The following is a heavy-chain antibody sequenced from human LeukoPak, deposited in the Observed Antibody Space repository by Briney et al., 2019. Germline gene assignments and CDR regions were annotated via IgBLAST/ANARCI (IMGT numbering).Heavy chain of an antibody. J-gene: IGHJ5*02. Sequence: SETLSLTCDVSGGSITGTGYYWAWIRQPPGKGLEWIGEINHSGSTNYNPSLKSRVTISVDTSKNQFSLKLSSVTAADTAVYYCARGNRGVVVVAATPANLFDPWGQGTLVTVSS. D-gene: IGHD2-15*01. V-gene: IGHV4-34*01. CDR2: INHSGST. CDR3: ARGNRGVVVVAATPANLFDP. CDR1: GGSITGTGYY.